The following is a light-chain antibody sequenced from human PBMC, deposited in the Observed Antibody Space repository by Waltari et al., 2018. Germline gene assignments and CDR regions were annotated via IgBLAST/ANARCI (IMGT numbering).Light chain of an antibody. CDR1: NSDVGPYQY. V-gene: IGLV2-14*03. CDR3: SSYTTSATWV. J-gene: IGLJ3*02. Sequence: QSDLTQPASVSGSPGQSITISCPGTNSDVGPYQYVSWYQQNPGKAPKLIIFDVSRRPSGVSYRFSGSKSGSTASLTISGLQAGDEADYYCSSYTTSATWVFGGGTRVAVL. CDR2: DVS.